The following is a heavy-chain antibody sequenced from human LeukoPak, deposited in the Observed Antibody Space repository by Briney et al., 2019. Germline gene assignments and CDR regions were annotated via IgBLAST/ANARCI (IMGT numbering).Heavy chain of an antibody. V-gene: IGHV3-48*03. CDR1: GFTFSTFE. J-gene: IGHJ4*02. CDR2: VSGGSETR. CDR3: ARDASGGDLPFDY. D-gene: IGHD2-21*02. Sequence: GGSLRLSCAASGFTFSTFEMNWVRQAPGKGLEWLSYVSGGSETRYYADSVKGRFTISRDNGKNSLYLQMNSLRAEDTAVYYCARDASGGDLPFDYWGQGTLVTVSS.